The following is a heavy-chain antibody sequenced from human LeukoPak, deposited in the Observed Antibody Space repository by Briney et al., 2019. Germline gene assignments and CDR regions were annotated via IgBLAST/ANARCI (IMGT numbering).Heavy chain of an antibody. J-gene: IGHJ4*02. CDR2: IHTSGST. D-gene: IGHD3-10*01. V-gene: IGHV4-4*07. Sequence: SETLSLTCTVSGGSTSNYFCTWLRQSAGKGLEWIGRIHTSGSTNYNPSLKSRVSMSVDTSKNQFSLKLSSVTAADTAVYYCARIVRRSPTKDYWGQGTLVTVSS. CDR1: GGSTSNYF. CDR3: ARIVRRSPTKDY.